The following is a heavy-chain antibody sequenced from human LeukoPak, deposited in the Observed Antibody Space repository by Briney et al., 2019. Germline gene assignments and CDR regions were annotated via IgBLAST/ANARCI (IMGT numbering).Heavy chain of an antibody. CDR3: ARGFGGSQGFDY. J-gene: IGHJ4*02. V-gene: IGHV3-48*01. D-gene: IGHD3-16*01. CDR2: ISSGSGTI. Sequence: GGSLRLSCAASGFTFSSYSMNWVRQAPGKGLEWVSHISSGSGTIYYADSLKGRFTISRDNAKNSLYLQMNSLRADDTAVYYCARGFGGSQGFDYWGQGTLVTVSS. CDR1: GFTFSSYS.